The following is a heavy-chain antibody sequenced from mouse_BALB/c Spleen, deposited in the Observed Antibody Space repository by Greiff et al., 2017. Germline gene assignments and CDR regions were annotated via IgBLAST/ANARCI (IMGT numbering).Heavy chain of an antibody. J-gene: IGHJ4*01. CDR1: GFSLTGYG. D-gene: IGHD1-1*01. CDR3: ARDQDYYGSSYYAMDY. V-gene: IGHV2-6-7*01. Sequence: VQLVESGPGLVAPSQSMSITCTVSGFSLTGYGVNWVRQPPGKGLEWLGMIWGDGSTDYNSALKSRLSISKDNSKSQVFLKMNSLQTDDTARYYCARDQDYYGSSYYAMDYWGQGTSVTVSS. CDR2: IWGDGST.